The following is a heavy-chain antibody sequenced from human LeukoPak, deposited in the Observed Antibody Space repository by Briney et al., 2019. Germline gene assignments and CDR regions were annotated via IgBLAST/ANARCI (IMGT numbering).Heavy chain of an antibody. Sequence: PSETLALICTVSGGAVSSGSYYWSWIRQPPGKGLERIGYIYYSGSTNYNPSLKSRVTISVDTSKNQFSLKLSSVSAADTAVYYCARYSSSWYDDAFDIWGQGTMVTVSS. CDR1: GGAVSSGSYY. V-gene: IGHV4-61*01. J-gene: IGHJ3*02. CDR2: IYYSGST. D-gene: IGHD6-13*01. CDR3: ARYSSSWYDDAFDI.